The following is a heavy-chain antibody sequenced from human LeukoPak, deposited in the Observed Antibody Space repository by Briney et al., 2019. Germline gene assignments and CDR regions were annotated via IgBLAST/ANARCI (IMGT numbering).Heavy chain of an antibody. J-gene: IGHJ4*02. Sequence: PGGSLRLSCAASGFTFSHYAMHWVRRAPGKGLEWVAVISYDGSHQYSADSVKGRLTISRDNSRHTLFLQMNSLRPEDTAVYYCARARNGTLKYWGQGTLVTVSS. V-gene: IGHV3-30*01. CDR1: GFTFSHYA. CDR3: ARARNGTLKY. CDR2: ISYDGSHQ. D-gene: IGHD1-26*01.